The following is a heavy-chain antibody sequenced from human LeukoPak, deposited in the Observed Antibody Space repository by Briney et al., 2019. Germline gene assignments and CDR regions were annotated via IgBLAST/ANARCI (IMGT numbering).Heavy chain of an antibody. J-gene: IGHJ4*02. CDR2: INHSGST. Sequence: PSETLSLTCAVYGGSFSGYYWSWIRQPPGKGLEWIGEINHSGSTNYNPSLKSRVTISVDTSKNQFSLKLSSVTAADTAVYYCARSSDTDFWSGYYTGYYFDYWGQGTLVTVSS. D-gene: IGHD3-3*01. CDR3: ARSSDTDFWSGYYTGYYFDY. CDR1: GGSFSGYY. V-gene: IGHV4-34*01.